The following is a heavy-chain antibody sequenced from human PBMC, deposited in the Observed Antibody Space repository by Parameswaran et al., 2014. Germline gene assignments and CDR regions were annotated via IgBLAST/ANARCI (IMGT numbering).Heavy chain of an antibody. D-gene: IGHD1-26*01. Sequence: ASVKVSCKASGYTFTSYGISWVRQAPGQGLEWMGWISAHSGDTNYAQKLQGRVTMTRDTSTSTAYMELRSLRDDDTAVYYCARDGGSYTFPDYWGQGTLVTVSS. J-gene: IGHJ4*02. CDR1: GYTFTSYG. V-gene: IGHV1-18*01. CDR3: ARDGGSYTFPDY. CDR2: ISAHSGDT.